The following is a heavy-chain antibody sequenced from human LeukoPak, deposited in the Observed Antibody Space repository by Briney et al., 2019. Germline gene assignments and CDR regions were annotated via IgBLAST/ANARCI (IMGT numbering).Heavy chain of an antibody. CDR3: ARGGDLEGIFFAIYNY. D-gene: IGHD6-13*01. Sequence: ASVRVSCKASGYRFTEYYIHWVRQAPGQGPEWMGRINPDSGGTDFAPRFQGRVTMTRDTSTSTVYMELSRLRSDDTAVYYCARGGDLEGIFFAIYNYWGQGSLVTVSS. V-gene: IGHV1-2*06. CDR1: GYRFTEYY. CDR2: INPDSGGT. J-gene: IGHJ4*02.